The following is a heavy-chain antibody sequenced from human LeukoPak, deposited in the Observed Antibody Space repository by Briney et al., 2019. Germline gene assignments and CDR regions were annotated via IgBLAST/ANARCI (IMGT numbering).Heavy chain of an antibody. CDR2: INHSGST. D-gene: IGHD3-22*01. Sequence: GSLRLSCAASGFTFSTSWMSWIRQPPGKGLEWIGEINHSGSTNYIPSLKSRVTISVDTSKNQFSLKLSSVTAADTAVYYCARGNLYYFDSSGYYFKFDYWGQGTLVTVSS. CDR1: GFTFSTSW. CDR3: ARGNLYYFDSSGYYFKFDY. V-gene: IGHV4-34*01. J-gene: IGHJ4*02.